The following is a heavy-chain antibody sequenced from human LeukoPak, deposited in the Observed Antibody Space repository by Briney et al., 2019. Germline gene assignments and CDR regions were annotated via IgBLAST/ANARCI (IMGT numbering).Heavy chain of an antibody. CDR2: IDTSSSYI. CDR3: ARDRRVRFLEWLSPKYGMDV. V-gene: IGHV3-21*01. D-gene: IGHD3-3*01. CDR1: GFTFSSYS. J-gene: IGHJ6*02. Sequence: GGSLRLSCVASGFTFSSYSMNWVRQAPGKGLEWVSSIDTSSSYIYYAGSVKGRFTISRDNAKNSLYLQMNSLRAEDTAVYYCARDRRVRFLEWLSPKYGMDVWGQGTTVTVSS.